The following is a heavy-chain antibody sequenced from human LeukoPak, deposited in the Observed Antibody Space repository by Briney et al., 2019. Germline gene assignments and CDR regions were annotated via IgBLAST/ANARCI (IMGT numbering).Heavy chain of an antibody. CDR1: GFTFSSYS. J-gene: IGHJ6*02. Sequence: PGGSLRLSCAASGFTFSSYSMNWVRQAPGKGLEWVSSISSSSSYIYYADSVKGRFTISRDNAKNSLYLQMNSLRAEDTAVYYCAREGVDYSNYNYYYGMDVWGQGTTVTVSS. V-gene: IGHV3-21*01. D-gene: IGHD4-4*01. CDR3: AREGVDYSNYNYYYGMDV. CDR2: ISSSSSYI.